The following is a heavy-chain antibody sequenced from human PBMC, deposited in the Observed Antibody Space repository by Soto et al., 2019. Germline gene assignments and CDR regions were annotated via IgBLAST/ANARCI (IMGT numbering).Heavy chain of an antibody. CDR3: ARLALGEVRGGRYYYGMDV. D-gene: IGHD3-10*01. CDR1: GGSIISYY. CDR2: IYYSGST. J-gene: IGHJ6*02. V-gene: IGHV4-59*01. Sequence: SETLCLTFTVSGGSIISYYGSGIRQPPGKGLEWIGYIYYSGSTNYNPSLKSRVTISVDTSKNQFSLKLSSVTAADTAVYYCARLALGEVRGGRYYYGMDVWGQGTTVTVS.